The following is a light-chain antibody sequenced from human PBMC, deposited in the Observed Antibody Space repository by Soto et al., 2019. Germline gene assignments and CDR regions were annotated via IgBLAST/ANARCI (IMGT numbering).Light chain of an antibody. Sequence: EIVMTQSKLFLPVTPGEPASISCRSSQSLLQSNGYNYLDWYLQRPGQSPQLLIYLGSIRASGGSDRFSGGRSGTDFTLKISRVEAEDVGVYYCMQRLQAPITFGLGTRLGIK. CDR2: LGS. CDR3: MQRLQAPIT. V-gene: IGKV2-28*01. J-gene: IGKJ5*01. CDR1: QSLLQSNGYNY.